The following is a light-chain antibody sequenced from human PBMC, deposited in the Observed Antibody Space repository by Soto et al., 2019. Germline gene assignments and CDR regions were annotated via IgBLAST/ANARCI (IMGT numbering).Light chain of an antibody. CDR2: GNS. Sequence: QSVLTQPPSVSGAPGQRVTISCTGSSSNIGAGYDVHWYQQLPGTAPKLLIYGNSNRPSGVPDRFSGSKSGTSASLAITGLQAEDEAVYYCQSYDSSLSVNYVFGTGTKLTVL. CDR3: QSYDSSLSVNYV. CDR1: SSNIGAGYD. J-gene: IGLJ1*01. V-gene: IGLV1-40*01.